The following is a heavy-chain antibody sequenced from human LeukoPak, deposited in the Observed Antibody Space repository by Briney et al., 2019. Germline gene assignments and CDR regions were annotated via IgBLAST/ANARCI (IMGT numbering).Heavy chain of an antibody. Sequence: SETLSLTCTVSGGSISSYCWSWIRQPAGKGLEWIGRIYTSGSTNYNPSLKSRVTISVDKSKNQFSLKLSSVTAADTAVYYCARASSTVTTYIDYWGQGTLVTVSS. CDR1: GGSISSYC. J-gene: IGHJ4*02. V-gene: IGHV4-4*07. CDR2: IYTSGST. CDR3: ARASSTVTTYIDY. D-gene: IGHD4-17*01.